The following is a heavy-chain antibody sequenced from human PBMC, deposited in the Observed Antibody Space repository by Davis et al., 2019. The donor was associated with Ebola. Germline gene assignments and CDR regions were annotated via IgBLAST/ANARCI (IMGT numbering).Heavy chain of an antibody. D-gene: IGHD3-10*01. CDR1: GYIFTSND. Sequence: ASVKVSCKASGYIFTSNDINWVRQATGQGLEWMGWMNPDSGNTGYASKFQGRVTMTRNNSITTAYMELSSLTSEDTAVYYCAKGLTMVQGYFDYWGQGTLVTVSS. CDR3: AKGLTMVQGYFDY. CDR2: MNPDSGNT. J-gene: IGHJ4*02. V-gene: IGHV1-8*01.